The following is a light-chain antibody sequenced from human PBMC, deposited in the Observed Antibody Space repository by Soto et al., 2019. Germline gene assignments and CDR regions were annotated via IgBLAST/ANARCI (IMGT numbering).Light chain of an antibody. CDR3: QSYDDSTGALV. Sequence: NFMLTQPHSVSESPGKTVTISCTGSSGSIANNYVQWFQQRPGSAPTTVIFEDNQRPSGVPRRFSGSIDSSSNSASLTISGLKTEDEADYYCQSYDDSTGALVFGGGTKVTVL. CDR1: SGSIANNY. CDR2: EDN. J-gene: IGLJ2*01. V-gene: IGLV6-57*02.